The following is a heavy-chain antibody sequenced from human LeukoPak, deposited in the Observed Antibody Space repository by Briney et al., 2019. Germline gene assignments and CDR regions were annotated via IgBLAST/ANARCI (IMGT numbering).Heavy chain of an antibody. Sequence: PGGSLRLSCAASGFTFSSYGMHWVRQAPGKGLEWVAVIWYDGSNKYYADSVKGRFTIPRDNSKNTLYLQMNSLRAEDTAVYYCVRRRGDNWFDPWGQGTLVTVSS. CDR2: IWYDGSNK. CDR3: VRRRGDNWFDP. CDR1: GFTFSSYG. J-gene: IGHJ5*02. D-gene: IGHD3-10*01. V-gene: IGHV3-33*01.